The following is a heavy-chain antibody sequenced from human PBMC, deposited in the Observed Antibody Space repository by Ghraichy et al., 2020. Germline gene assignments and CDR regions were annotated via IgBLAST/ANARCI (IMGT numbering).Heavy chain of an antibody. V-gene: IGHV3-23*01. CDR2: ISGSGRGT. J-gene: IGHJ3*02. CDR3: VVGPVGGSGAFDI. CDR1: GFTFSSYA. D-gene: IGHD1-26*01. Sequence: GSLRLSCAASGFTFSSYAMSWVRQAPGKGLEWISGISGSGRGTHYADSVKGRFTIARDNSKNTLYLQMNSLRAEETAVYYCVVGPVGGSGAFDIWGQGTMFSVSS.